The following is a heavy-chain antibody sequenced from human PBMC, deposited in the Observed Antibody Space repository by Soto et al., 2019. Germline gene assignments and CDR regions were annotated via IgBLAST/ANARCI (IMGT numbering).Heavy chain of an antibody. V-gene: IGHV3-74*01. CDR2: INSDGSST. CDR1: GLSLSSYW. J-gene: IGHJ6*02. Sequence: GSLRLSCAAAGLSLSSYWMLWVRQAPGRGLVGVSRINSDGSSTSYADSVKGRFTISRDNAKNTLYLQMNSLRAEDTAVYYCAREGYSSSWYPGTCYYYYGMDFWGQGTTVT. D-gene: IGHD6-13*01. CDR3: AREGYSSSWYPGTCYYYYGMDF.